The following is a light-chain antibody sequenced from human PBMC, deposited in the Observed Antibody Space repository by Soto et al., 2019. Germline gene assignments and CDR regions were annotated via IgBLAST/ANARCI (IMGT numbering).Light chain of an antibody. Sequence: TQSPGALAVSPVEVATLSCMASQSVRDNLAWYQQKPGQPPRLLISGASSRATGIPDRFSGSGSGTDFTLTISRLEPEDFALYHCQQYGGSPITFGQGTRLEIK. CDR3: QQYGGSPIT. CDR2: GAS. J-gene: IGKJ5*01. V-gene: IGKV3-20*01. CDR1: QSVRDN.